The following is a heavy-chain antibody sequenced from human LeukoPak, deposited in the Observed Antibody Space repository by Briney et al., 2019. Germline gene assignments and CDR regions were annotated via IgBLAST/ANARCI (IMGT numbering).Heavy chain of an antibody. D-gene: IGHD3-10*01. J-gene: IGHJ4*02. CDR1: GDSASSNSAA. CDR2: TYYMSKWYN. V-gene: IGHV6-1*01. Sequence: SQSLSLTRAMSGDSASSNSAAWNWTRQYTSGGLEWPGRTYYMSKWYNDYAVSVKSRVTINPDTSKNQFSLQLNSVTPEDTAVYHCARRGSGSYTSFDFWGRGTLVTVSS. CDR3: ARRGSGSYTSFDF.